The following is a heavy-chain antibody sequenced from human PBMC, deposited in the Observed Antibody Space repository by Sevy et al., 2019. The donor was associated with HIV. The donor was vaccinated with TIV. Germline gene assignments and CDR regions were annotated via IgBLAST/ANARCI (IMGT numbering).Heavy chain of an antibody. CDR3: AGAGNSYGLFDY. V-gene: IGHV4-59*13. Sequence: SETLSLTCTVSGGSISSYCCNWIRQSPGKGLEWIGYMCHTGITNYNPSLKSRVTISLDTSRNQFSLRLSSVTAADTAVYYCAGAGNSYGLFDYWGQGTLVTVSS. CDR2: MCHTGIT. J-gene: IGHJ4*02. D-gene: IGHD5-18*01. CDR1: GGSISSYC.